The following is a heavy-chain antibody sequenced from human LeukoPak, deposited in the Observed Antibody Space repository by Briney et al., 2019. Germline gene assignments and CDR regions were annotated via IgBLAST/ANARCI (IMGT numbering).Heavy chain of an antibody. V-gene: IGHV3-33*01. CDR1: GFTFSSYG. CDR2: IWYDGSNK. J-gene: IGHJ4*02. D-gene: IGHD1-26*01. CDR3: ARYSGSYSGFDY. Sequence: GGSLRLSCAASGFTFSSYGMHWVRQAPGKGLEGVAVIWYDGSNKYYADSVKGRFTISRDNSKNTLYLQMNSLRAEDTAVYYCARYSGSYSGFDYWGQGTLVTVSS.